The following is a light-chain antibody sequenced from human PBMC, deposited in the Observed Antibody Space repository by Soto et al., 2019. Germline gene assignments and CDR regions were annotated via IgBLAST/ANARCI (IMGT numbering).Light chain of an antibody. V-gene: IGLV2-14*01. J-gene: IGLJ2*01. CDR3: SSFSSITREV. CDR2: GVT. CDR1: DNDIGRFDF. Sequence: QSALTQPASVSGSPGQSMTISCTGTDNDIGRFDFVSWYQQHPGEAPKLLIHGVTNRPSGISSRFSGSKSGTTASLTISGLQTEDEADYYCSSFSSITREVFGGGTKVTVL.